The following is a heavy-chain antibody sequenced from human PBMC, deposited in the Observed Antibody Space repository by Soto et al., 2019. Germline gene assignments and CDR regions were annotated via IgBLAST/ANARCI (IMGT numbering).Heavy chain of an antibody. D-gene: IGHD3-16*01. CDR2: IFPGDSDT. V-gene: IGHV5-51*01. CDR1: GYTFTSHW. CDR3: VRHGAYFDY. Sequence: GESLKISCKGSGYTFTSHWIGWVRQMPGKGLEWMGIIFPGDSDTRYSPSFQGQVTISADTSINTAYLQWSSLKASDTAMYFCVRHGAYFDYWGQGTLVTVYS. J-gene: IGHJ4*02.